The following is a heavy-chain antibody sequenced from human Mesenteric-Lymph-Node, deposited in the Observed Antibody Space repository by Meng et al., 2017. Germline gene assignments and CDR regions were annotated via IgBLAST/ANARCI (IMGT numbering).Heavy chain of an antibody. CDR3: ASLGGYYDYVWGSYRYTKDRGMDV. CDR2: INPNSGGT. J-gene: IGHJ6*02. D-gene: IGHD3-16*02. Sequence: ASVKVSCKASGYTFTGYYMHWVRQAPGQGLEWMGRINPNSGGTNYAQKFQGRVTMTRDTSISTAYMELSRLRSDDTAVYYCASLGGYYDYVWGSYRYTKDRGMDVWGQGTTVTVSS. CDR1: GYTFTGYY. V-gene: IGHV1-2*06.